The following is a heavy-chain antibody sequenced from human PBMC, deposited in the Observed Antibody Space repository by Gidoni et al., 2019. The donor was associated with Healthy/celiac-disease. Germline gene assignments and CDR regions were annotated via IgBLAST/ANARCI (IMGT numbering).Heavy chain of an antibody. D-gene: IGHD3-22*01. V-gene: IGHV1-2*02. Sequence: QVQLVQSGAEVKKPGASVKVSCKASGYTFTGYYMHWGRQAPGQGLEWMGWINPNSGGTNYAQKFQGRVTMTRDTSIGTAYMELSRLRSDDTAVYYCARGPLYNPYYYDSSGYSNFDYWGQGTLVTVSS. CDR1: GYTFTGYY. CDR2: INPNSGGT. CDR3: ARGPLYNPYYYDSSGYSNFDY. J-gene: IGHJ4*02.